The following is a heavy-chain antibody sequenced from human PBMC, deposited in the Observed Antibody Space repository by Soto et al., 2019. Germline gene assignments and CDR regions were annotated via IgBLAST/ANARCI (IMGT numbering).Heavy chain of an antibody. CDR3: AAGIAVAGSFDY. J-gene: IGHJ4*02. V-gene: IGHV3-33*01. D-gene: IGHD6-19*01. Sequence: QVQVVEAGGGVVQPGRSLRLSCAASGFTFSSYGMHWVRQAPGKGLEWVAVIWYDGSNKYYADSVKGRFTISRDNSKNTLYLQMNSLRAEDTAVYYCAAGIAVAGSFDYWGQGTLVTVSS. CDR1: GFTFSSYG. CDR2: IWYDGSNK.